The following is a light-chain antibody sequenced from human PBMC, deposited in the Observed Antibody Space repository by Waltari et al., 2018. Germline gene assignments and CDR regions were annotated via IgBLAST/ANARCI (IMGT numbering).Light chain of an antibody. CDR2: WAS. J-gene: IGKJ2*01. V-gene: IGKV2-28*01. CDR3: MQTLQTPYT. CDR1: ESLLHSNGYTY. Sequence: DIVMTQSPLSLPVTPGEPASISCRSSESLLHSNGYTYLDWYLQKPGQSPHLLIYWASNRASGVPDRFSGSGSGTDFTLKISRVEAEDVGVYYCMQTLQTPYTFGQGTKVEIK.